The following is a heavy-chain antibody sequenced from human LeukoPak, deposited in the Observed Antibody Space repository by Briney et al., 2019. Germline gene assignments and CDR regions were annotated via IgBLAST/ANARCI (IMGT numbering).Heavy chain of an antibody. Sequence: SQTLSLTCTVSGGSISSGSYYWSWIRQPAGKGLEWIGRIYTSGSTNYNPSFKSRVTISVDTSKNQFSLKLSSVTAADTAVYYCASGIAVAAHWGQGTLVTVSS. D-gene: IGHD6-19*01. CDR1: GGSISSGSYY. V-gene: IGHV4-61*02. J-gene: IGHJ4*02. CDR3: ASGIAVAAH. CDR2: IYTSGST.